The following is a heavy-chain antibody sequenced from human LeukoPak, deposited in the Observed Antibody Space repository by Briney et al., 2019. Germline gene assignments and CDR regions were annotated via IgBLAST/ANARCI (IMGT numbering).Heavy chain of an antibody. CDR1: GLTFSINN. CDR2: IYSGGST. CDR3: ARDHYDSSGYYFGAFDI. Sequence: GGSLRLSCAASGLTFSINNMGWVRKAPGKGLKWASVIYSGGSTYYADSVKGRFTISRDNSKNTLYLQMNSLRAEDTAVYYCARDHYDSSGYYFGAFDIWGQGTMVTVSS. D-gene: IGHD3-22*01. J-gene: IGHJ3*02. V-gene: IGHV3-66*01.